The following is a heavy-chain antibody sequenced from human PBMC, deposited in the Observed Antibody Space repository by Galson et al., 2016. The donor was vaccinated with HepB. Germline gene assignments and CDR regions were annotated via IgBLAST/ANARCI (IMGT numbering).Heavy chain of an antibody. CDR2: ISWNSGTT. CDR3: AKGGGWSGECFAD. J-gene: IGHJ4*02. D-gene: IGHD3-10*01. V-gene: IGHV3-9*01. CDR1: GFTFHDYA. Sequence: SLRLSCAASGFTFHDYAMNWVRQAPGKGLEWVSHISWNSGTTAYADSVRGRFTISRDNARSSLYLQMNNLRSDDTALYFCAKGGGWSGECFADWDQGILVTVAS.